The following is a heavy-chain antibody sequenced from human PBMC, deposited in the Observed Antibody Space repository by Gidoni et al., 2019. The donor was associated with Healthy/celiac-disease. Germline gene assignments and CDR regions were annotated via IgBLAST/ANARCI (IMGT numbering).Heavy chain of an antibody. CDR2: ISSSSSYI. Sequence: EVQLVESGGGLVKPGGSLRLSCAASGFTFSSYSMNWVRQAPGKGLEWVSSISSSSSYIYYADSVKGRFTISRDNAKNSLYLQMNSLRAEDTAVYYCARTGFLEWLSYDHWGQGTLVTVSS. V-gene: IGHV3-21*01. CDR1: GFTFSSYS. D-gene: IGHD3-3*01. CDR3: ARTGFLEWLSYDH. J-gene: IGHJ4*02.